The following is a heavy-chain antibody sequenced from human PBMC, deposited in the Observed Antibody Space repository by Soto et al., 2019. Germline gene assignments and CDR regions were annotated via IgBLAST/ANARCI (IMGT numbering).Heavy chain of an antibody. CDR3: AKGAITMIRY. Sequence: GGSLRLSCAASGFTFSSYGMHWVRQAPGKGLEWVAVISYDGSNKYYADSVKGRFTISRDNSKNTLYLQMNSLRAEDTAVYYCAKGAITMIRYWGQGTLVTAPQ. CDR2: ISYDGSNK. CDR1: GFTFSSYG. J-gene: IGHJ4*02. V-gene: IGHV3-30*18. D-gene: IGHD3-22*01.